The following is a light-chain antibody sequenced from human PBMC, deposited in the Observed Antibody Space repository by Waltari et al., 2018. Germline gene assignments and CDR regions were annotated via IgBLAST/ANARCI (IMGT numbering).Light chain of an antibody. V-gene: IGLV2-14*03. CDR1: SSDVGGYNY. Sequence: QSALTQPASVSGSPGQSITISCTGNSSDVGGYNYVPWYQQHPGKAPKLMIYDVSKRPSGVSNRFSGSKSGNTASLTISGLQAEDEADYYCSSYTSSGTLRVFGGGTKLTVL. CDR2: DVS. CDR3: SSYTSSGTLRV. J-gene: IGLJ2*01.